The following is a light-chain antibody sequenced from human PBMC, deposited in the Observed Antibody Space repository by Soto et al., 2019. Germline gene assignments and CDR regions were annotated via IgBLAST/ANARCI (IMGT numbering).Light chain of an antibody. CDR1: QTISSW. J-gene: IGKJ1*01. Sequence: DIQMTQSPSTLSGSVGDRVTITCRASQTISSWLAWYQQKPGKAHKLLIYKASTLKSGIPSRFSGSGSGTEFTLTISSLQPDDFANYYCQHYNSYSEAFGQGTKVELK. CDR2: KAS. V-gene: IGKV1-5*03. CDR3: QHYNSYSEA.